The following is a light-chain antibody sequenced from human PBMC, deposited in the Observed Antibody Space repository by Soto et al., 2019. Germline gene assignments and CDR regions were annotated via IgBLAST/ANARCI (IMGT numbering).Light chain of an antibody. V-gene: IGKV1-12*01. CDR1: QDIGGR. CDR2: AAS. J-gene: IGKJ5*01. Sequence: IRITQSPSSGSASVVDRITITCRASQDIGGRLAWFQQKPGKAPKLLIYAASSLQSGVPSRFSGSGSGTDFTLTISSLQPEDFATYYCQPGYSTPQVTFGQGRRXXNK. CDR3: QPGYSTPQVT.